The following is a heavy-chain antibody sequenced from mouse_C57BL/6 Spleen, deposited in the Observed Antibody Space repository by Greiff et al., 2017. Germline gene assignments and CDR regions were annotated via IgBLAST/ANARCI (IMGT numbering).Heavy chain of an antibody. CDR3: ARRLTGRGYFDV. J-gene: IGHJ1*03. CDR2: ISSGSSTI. D-gene: IGHD4-1*01. Sequence: EVQRVESGGGLVKPGGSLKLSCAASGFTFSDYGMHWVRQAPEKGLDWVAYISSGSSTIYYADTVKGRFTISRDNAKNTLFLQMTSLRSEDTAMYYCARRLTGRGYFDVWGTGTTVTVSS. CDR1: GFTFSDYG. V-gene: IGHV5-17*01.